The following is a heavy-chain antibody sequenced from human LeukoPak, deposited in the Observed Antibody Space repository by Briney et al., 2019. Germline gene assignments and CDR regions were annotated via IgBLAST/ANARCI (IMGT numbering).Heavy chain of an antibody. CDR3: ASWGTEENYYYYMDV. CDR2: ISNIGST. CDR1: GASISSYF. V-gene: IGHV4-59*01. D-gene: IGHD3-16*01. J-gene: IGHJ6*03. Sequence: SETLSLTCSVSGASISSYFWTWIRQSPGKGLEWIGYISNIGSTNYNPSLKSRVTISGDTSKNQFSLKLSSVTAADTAVYYCASWGTEENYYYYMDVWGKGTTVTVSS.